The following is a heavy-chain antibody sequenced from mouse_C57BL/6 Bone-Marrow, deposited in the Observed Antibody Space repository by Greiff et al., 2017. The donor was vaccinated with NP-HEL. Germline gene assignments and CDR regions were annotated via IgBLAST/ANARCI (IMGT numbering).Heavy chain of an antibody. D-gene: IGHD1-1*01. CDR3: AFYYYGSSYYYAMDY. J-gene: IGHJ4*01. Sequence: VQLQQPGAELVKPGASVKMSCKASGYTFTSYWITWVKQRPGQGLEWIGDIYPGSGSTNYNEKFKSKATLTVDTSSSTAYMQLGSLTSEDSAVYYCAFYYYGSSYYYAMDYWGQGTSVTVSS. V-gene: IGHV1-55*01. CDR2: IYPGSGST. CDR1: GYTFTSYW.